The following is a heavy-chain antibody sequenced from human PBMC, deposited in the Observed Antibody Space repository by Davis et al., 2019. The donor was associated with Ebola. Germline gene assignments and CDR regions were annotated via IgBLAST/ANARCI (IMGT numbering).Heavy chain of an antibody. V-gene: IGHV5-10-1*01. CDR1: LSIFTSYW. CDR3: ARPALENGMDV. CDR2: FDPSDYDT. Sequence: ESLQISCTRSLSIFTSYWITWVRQLPGKGLEWMGRFDPSDYDTTYTPSFHAHVTISADRSISTAYLKCSSLKASDTAMYYCARPALENGMDVWGQGTTVTVSS. D-gene: IGHD5-24*01. J-gene: IGHJ6*02.